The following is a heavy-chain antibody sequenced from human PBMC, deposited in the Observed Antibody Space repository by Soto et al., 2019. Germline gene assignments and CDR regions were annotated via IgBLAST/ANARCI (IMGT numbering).Heavy chain of an antibody. V-gene: IGHV1-69*01. CDR1: GGTFSSYA. Sequence: QVPLVQSGAEVKKPGSSVTVSCKASGGTFSSYAIHWVRQAPGPGLEWMGGIIPMYGPAKYAQRFQGRVTSTADESTITVYIELLRLTSQDTAVYYCARVTSMVRAVIDHWFDPWGHGTLVTVSS. D-gene: IGHD3-10*01. CDR3: ARVTSMVRAVIDHWFDP. J-gene: IGHJ5*02. CDR2: IIPMYGPA.